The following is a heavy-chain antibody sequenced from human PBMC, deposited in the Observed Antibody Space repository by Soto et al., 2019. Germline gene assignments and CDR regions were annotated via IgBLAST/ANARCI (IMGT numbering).Heavy chain of an antibody. J-gene: IGHJ4*02. Sequence: SQTLSLTCAISRDSVSSKGSAWNWIRQSPSRGLEWLGRTYYRSKWYNDYAVSVKSRITINPDTSKNQFSLQLNSVTPEDTAVYYCAAVERRFGELLNWGQGTLVTVSS. D-gene: IGHD3-10*01. CDR2: TYYRSKWYN. CDR3: AAVERRFGELLN. CDR1: RDSVSSKGSA. V-gene: IGHV6-1*01.